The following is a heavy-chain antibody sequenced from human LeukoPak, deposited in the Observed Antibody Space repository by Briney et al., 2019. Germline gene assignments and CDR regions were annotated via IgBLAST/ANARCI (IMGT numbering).Heavy chain of an antibody. Sequence: ASVKVSCKASGGTFSSYAISWVRQAPGQGLEWMGGIIPIFGTANYAQKFQGRVTITADESTSTAYMGLSSLRSEDTAVYYCARHTIASDGARLFDYWGRGTLVTVSS. CDR2: IIPIFGTA. J-gene: IGHJ4*02. CDR1: GGTFSSYA. CDR3: ARHTIASDGARLFDY. D-gene: IGHD4-17*01. V-gene: IGHV1-69*13.